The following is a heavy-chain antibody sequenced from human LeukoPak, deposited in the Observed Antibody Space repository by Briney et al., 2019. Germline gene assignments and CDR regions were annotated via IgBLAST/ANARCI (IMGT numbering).Heavy chain of an antibody. CDR3: ATPLGWNDVGS. D-gene: IGHD1-1*01. V-gene: IGHV4-34*01. J-gene: IGHJ4*02. Sequence: SETLSLTCAVYGGSFSGYYWSWIRQPPGKGLEWIGEINHSGSTNYNPSLKSRVTISVDTSKNQFSLKLSSVTAADTAVYYCATPLGWNDVGSWGQGTLVTVSS. CDR2: INHSGST. CDR1: GGSFSGYY.